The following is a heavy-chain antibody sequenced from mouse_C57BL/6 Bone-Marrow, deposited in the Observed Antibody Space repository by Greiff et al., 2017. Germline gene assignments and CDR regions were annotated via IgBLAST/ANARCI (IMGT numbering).Heavy chain of an antibody. J-gene: IGHJ2*01. Sequence: VQLQQSGAELVRPGASVKLSCTASGFNIKDDYMHWVNQRPEQGLEWIGWIDPENGDTEYASKFQGKATITADTSSNTAYLQLSSLTSEDTAVYYCTPIYDGLDYWGQGTTLTVSS. CDR2: IDPENGDT. CDR3: TPIYDGLDY. D-gene: IGHD2-3*01. V-gene: IGHV14-4*01. CDR1: GFNIKDDY.